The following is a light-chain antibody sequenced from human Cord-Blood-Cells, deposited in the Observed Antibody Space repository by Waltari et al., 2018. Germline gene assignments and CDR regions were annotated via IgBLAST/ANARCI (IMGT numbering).Light chain of an antibody. V-gene: IGKV3-15*01. CDR2: GAS. J-gene: IGKJ1*01. CDR3: QQYNNWRWT. Sequence: EIVMTQSPATLSVSPGESATLSCRASQSVSSNLAWYQQKPGQAPRLLIYGASTRATDIPARFSGSGSGTEFTLTISSLQSEDFAVYYCQQYNNWRWTFGQGTKVEIK. CDR1: QSVSSN.